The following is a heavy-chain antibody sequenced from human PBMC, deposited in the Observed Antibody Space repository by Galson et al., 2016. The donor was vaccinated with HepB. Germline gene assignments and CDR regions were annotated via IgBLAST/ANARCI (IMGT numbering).Heavy chain of an antibody. CDR1: GASISGYY. V-gene: IGHV4-59*01. D-gene: IGHD6-19*01. J-gene: IGHJ6*02. CDR3: ARDDSGGWYGFHYGMDV. Sequence: TLSLTCTVSGASISGYYLSWIRQPPGKGLEWIGYIYYSGRTNYNPSLKSRVTISVDTSKNQFSLKLSSVAAADPAVYYCARDDSGGWYGFHYGMDVWGQGTTVTVSS. CDR2: IYYSGRT.